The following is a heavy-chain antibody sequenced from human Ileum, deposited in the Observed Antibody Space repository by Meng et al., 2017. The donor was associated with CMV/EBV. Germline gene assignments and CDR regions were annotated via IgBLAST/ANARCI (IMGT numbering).Heavy chain of an antibody. CDR1: GFTFGDAA. Sequence: VSLWASGGDLVQPGGSLRLSCAAAGFTFGDAAMSWVRQAPGKGLEWISAVSGTGDTTFYADSVKGRFAISRDNSKNTVYLQMNSLRADDTAVYYCVGLLTGYYSHWWGQGTLVTVSS. D-gene: IGHD3-9*01. J-gene: IGHJ4*02. CDR2: VSGTGDTT. V-gene: IGHV3-23*01. CDR3: VGLLTGYYSHW.